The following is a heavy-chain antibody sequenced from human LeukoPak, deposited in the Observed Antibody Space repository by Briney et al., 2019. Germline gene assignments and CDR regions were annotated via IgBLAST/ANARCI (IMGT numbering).Heavy chain of an antibody. CDR1: GGTFSSYA. Sequence: SVKVSCKASGGTFSSYAISWVRQAPGQGLEWMGGIIPIFGTANYAQKFQGRVTITADESTSTAYMELSSLRSEDTAVYCCARGGHQRYFDWLSDYWGQGTLVTVSS. D-gene: IGHD3-9*01. J-gene: IGHJ4*02. CDR3: ARGGHQRYFDWLSDY. V-gene: IGHV1-69*13. CDR2: IIPIFGTA.